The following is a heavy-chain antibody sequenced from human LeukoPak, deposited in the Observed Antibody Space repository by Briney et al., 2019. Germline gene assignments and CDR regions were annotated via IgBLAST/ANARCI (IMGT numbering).Heavy chain of an antibody. V-gene: IGHV1-18*01. CDR2: ISAYNGNT. J-gene: IGHJ6*03. D-gene: IGHD2-15*01. CDR3: ARDRRCSGGSCPSYYYYMDV. Sequence: GASVKVSCKASGYTFTSYTISWVRQAPGQGLEWMGWISAYNGNTNYAQKLQGRVTMTTDTSTSTAYMELRSLRSDDTAVYYCARDRRCSGGSCPSYYYYMDVWGKGTTVTVSS. CDR1: GYTFTSYT.